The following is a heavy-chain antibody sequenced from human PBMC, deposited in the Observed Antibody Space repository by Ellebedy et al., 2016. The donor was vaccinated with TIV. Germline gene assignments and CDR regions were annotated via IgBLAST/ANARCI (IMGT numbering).Heavy chain of an antibody. Sequence: GESLKISCAASGFTFHNYDITWVRQAPGKGLEWVSGMSGSGGTTYYADSVKGRFTISRDNSKNTAFLQMNSLRVEDTAVYYCAKGDYYDTSGYGHYFDYWGQGTLVTVSS. D-gene: IGHD3-22*01. CDR3: AKGDYYDTSGYGHYFDY. J-gene: IGHJ4*02. CDR2: MSGSGGTT. CDR1: GFTFHNYD. V-gene: IGHV3-23*01.